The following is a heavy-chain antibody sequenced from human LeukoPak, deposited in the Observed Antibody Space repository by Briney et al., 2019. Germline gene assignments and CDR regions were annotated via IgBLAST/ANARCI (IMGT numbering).Heavy chain of an antibody. CDR1: GFTFDDYA. D-gene: IGHD2-2*01. CDR3: AKDSESAALDY. Sequence: PGRSLRLSCAASGFTFDDYAMHWVRQAPGKGLEWVSGISWNSGSIGYADSVKGRFTISRDNAKNSLYLQMNSLRAEDTALYYCAKDSESAALDYWGQGTLVTVSS. CDR2: ISWNSGSI. V-gene: IGHV3-9*01. J-gene: IGHJ4*02.